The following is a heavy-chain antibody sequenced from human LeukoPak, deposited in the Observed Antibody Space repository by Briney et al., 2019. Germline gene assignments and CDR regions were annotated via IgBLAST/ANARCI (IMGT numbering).Heavy chain of an antibody. Sequence: SETLSLTCIVSGGSISSGGYYWSWIRQHPGKGLEWIGYIYYSGSTYYNPSLKSRVTISVVTSKNQFSLKLSSMTAADTAVYYCARDLYGSGIWGQGTLVTVSS. CDR2: IYYSGST. D-gene: IGHD3-10*01. CDR3: ARDLYGSGI. V-gene: IGHV4-31*03. CDR1: GGSISSGGYY. J-gene: IGHJ4*02.